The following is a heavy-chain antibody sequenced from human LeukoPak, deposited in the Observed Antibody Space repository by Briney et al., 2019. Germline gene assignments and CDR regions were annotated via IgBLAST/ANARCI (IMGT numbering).Heavy chain of an antibody. CDR2: IYPGNSRT. V-gene: IGHV5-51*01. J-gene: IGHJ4*02. CDR3: AKFHATWYGDT. CDR1: GSNFATYW. D-gene: IGHD6-13*01. Sequence: GESLEISCQGSGSNFATYWIVWVRPLPGKGLEWMGIIYPGNSRTRYSPSFQGQVTISADTSISTAYLHWSSLQSSDTAMYYCAKFHATWYGDTWGQGTLVTVSS.